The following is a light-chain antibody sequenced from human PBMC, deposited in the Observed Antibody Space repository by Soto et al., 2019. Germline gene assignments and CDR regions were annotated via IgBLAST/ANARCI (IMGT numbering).Light chain of an antibody. CDR2: DVS. J-gene: IGLJ3*02. CDR3: SSHTSNRTRV. CDR1: TSNIGSYDY. V-gene: IGLV2-14*03. Sequence: QSALTQPASVSGSPGQSITISCTGTTSNIGSYDYVSWYQQHPATAPKLVIYDVSNRPSGVSNRFSGSKSGNTASLTISGLQAEDEADYYCSSHTSNRTRVFGGVTKLTVL.